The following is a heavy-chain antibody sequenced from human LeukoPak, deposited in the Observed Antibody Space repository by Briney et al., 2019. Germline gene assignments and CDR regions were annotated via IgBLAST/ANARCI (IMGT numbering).Heavy chain of an antibody. V-gene: IGHV4-30-4*01. Sequence: PSETLSLTCTVSGGSISSGDYSWSWIRQPPGKGLEWIGYIYYSGSTYYNPSLKSRVTISVDTSKNQFSLKLSSVTAADTAVYYCARAGDCSSTSCYGGVDYWGQGTLVTVSS. CDR1: GGSISSGDYS. CDR2: IYYSGST. J-gene: IGHJ4*02. CDR3: ARAGDCSSTSCYGGVDY. D-gene: IGHD2-2*01.